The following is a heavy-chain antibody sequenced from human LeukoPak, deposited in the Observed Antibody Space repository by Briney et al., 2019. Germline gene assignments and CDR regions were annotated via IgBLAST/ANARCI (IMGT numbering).Heavy chain of an antibody. CDR1: GYTFTSFG. CDR2: VSIYNGDT. D-gene: IGHD6-13*01. V-gene: IGHV1-18*01. J-gene: IGHJ4*02. Sequence: ASVKVCCKASGYTFTSFGISWVRQAPGQGLEWMGWVSIYNGDTMYAQNFQGRVTMTTDTSTSTAYMGLKSLTSDDTAVYYCARDKAAAVYYFDYWGQGTLVTVSS. CDR3: ARDKAAAVYYFDY.